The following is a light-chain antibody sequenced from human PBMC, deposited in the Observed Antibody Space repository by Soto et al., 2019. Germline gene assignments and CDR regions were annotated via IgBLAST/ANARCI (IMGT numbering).Light chain of an antibody. CDR3: QQYNNWPPGT. CDR1: QSVSSN. V-gene: IGKV3-15*01. Sequence: EIVMTQSPATLSVSPGERAALCCRASQSVSSNLAWYQQKPGQAPRLLIYGASTRATDIPARFSGSGSGTEFTLTISSLQSEDFAVYYCQQYNNWPPGTFGPGTKVDIK. CDR2: GAS. J-gene: IGKJ3*01.